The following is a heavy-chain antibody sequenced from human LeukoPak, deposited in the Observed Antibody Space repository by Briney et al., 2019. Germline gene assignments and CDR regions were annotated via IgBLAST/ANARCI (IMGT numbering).Heavy chain of an antibody. Sequence: PGGSLRLSCAVSGYMFSDYYMSWIRQAPGKGLEWVSVIYSGGSTYYADSVKGRFTISRDNSKNTLYLQMNSLRAEDTAVYYCARHYYDSSGYDFGWDYWGQGTLVTVSS. D-gene: IGHD3-22*01. J-gene: IGHJ4*02. CDR1: GYMFSDYY. CDR3: ARHYYDSSGYDFGWDY. V-gene: IGHV3-66*04. CDR2: IYSGGST.